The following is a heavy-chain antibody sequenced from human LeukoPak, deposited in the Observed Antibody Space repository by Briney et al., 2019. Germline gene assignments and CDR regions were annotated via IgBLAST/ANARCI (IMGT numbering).Heavy chain of an antibody. Sequence: PSETLSLTCTVSGGSINDYYWSWIRQPPGKGLEWIGSMYYSGNTYYNPSLKSRVTIFVDTSKNQFSLKLSSVTAADTAVYYCARHWNLLYYFDYWGHGTLVTVSS. CDR1: GGSINDYY. V-gene: IGHV4-59*04. J-gene: IGHJ4*01. D-gene: IGHD1-1*01. CDR3: ARHWNLLYYFDY. CDR2: MYYSGNT.